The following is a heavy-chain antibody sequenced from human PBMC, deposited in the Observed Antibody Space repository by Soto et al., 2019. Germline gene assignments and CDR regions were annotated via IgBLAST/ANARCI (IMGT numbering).Heavy chain of an antibody. Sequence: EVQLLESGGGLVQPGGSLRLSCAASGFTFGTYAMKWLRQAPGRGLECVSFISGSGRTTYYADSVKGQFTVSRDNSKNTIYPQMNRLGAEGTALYYCAEFKGPTYSHHHMDVWGKGTTVTVSS. CDR1: GFTFGTYA. CDR2: ISGSGRTT. CDR3: AEFKGPTYSHHHMDV. J-gene: IGHJ6*03. V-gene: IGHV3-23*01.